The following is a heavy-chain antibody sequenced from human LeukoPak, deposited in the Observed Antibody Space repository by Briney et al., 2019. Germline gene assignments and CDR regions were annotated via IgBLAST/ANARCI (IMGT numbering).Heavy chain of an antibody. CDR1: GFSFTTYG. CDR2: IRYDGSDE. Sequence: GGSLRLSCAASGFSFTTYGMHWVRQSPGKGLEWLAYIRYDGSDEYYADSVRGRFTISRDNAKNSLYLQMNSLRAEDTAVYYCARGLHAFDIWGQGTMVTVSS. CDR3: ARGLHAFDI. V-gene: IGHV3-30*02. J-gene: IGHJ3*02.